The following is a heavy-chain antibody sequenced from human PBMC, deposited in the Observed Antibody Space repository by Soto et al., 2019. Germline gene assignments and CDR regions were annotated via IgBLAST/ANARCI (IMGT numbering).Heavy chain of an antibody. Sequence: GGSLRLSCAVSGFTFSSYWMSWVRQAPGKGLEWVANIKQDGSEKYYVDSVKGRLSISRDNAKNSLYLQMESLRAEDTAVYYCARDGQQWYRLGFDSWGQGTLVTVSS. D-gene: IGHD5-18*01. CDR2: IKQDGSEK. CDR1: GFTFSSYW. J-gene: IGHJ4*02. V-gene: IGHV3-7*05. CDR3: ARDGQQWYRLGFDS.